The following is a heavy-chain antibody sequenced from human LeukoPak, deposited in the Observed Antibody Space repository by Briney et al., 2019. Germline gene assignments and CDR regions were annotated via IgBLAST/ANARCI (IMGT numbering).Heavy chain of an antibody. CDR3: AGWYYYDSSGYYAAWFDP. J-gene: IGHJ5*02. Sequence: SETLSLTCTVSGGSISSYYWSWIRQPPGNRLEWIGYIYYSGSTNYNPSLKSRVTISVDTSKNQFSLKLSSVTAADTAVYYCAGWYYYDSSGYYAAWFDPWGQGTLVTVSS. D-gene: IGHD3-22*01. V-gene: IGHV4-59*01. CDR2: IYYSGST. CDR1: GGSISSYY.